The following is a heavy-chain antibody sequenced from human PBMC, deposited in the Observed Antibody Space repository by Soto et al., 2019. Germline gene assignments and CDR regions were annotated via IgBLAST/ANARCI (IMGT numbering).Heavy chain of an antibody. V-gene: IGHV3-30*18. CDR1: GFTFSSYG. J-gene: IGHJ4*02. Sequence: GGSLRLSCAASGFTFSSYGMHWVRQAPGKGLEWVAVISYDGSNKYYADSVKGRFTISRDNSKNTLYLQMNSLRAEDTAVYYCAKDQWDYVNILTGIDYWGQGTLVTVSS. CDR2: ISYDGSNK. CDR3: AKDQWDYVNILTGIDY. D-gene: IGHD1-26*01.